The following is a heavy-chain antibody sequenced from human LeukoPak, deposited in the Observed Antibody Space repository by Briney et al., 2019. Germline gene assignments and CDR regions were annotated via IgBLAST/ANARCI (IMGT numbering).Heavy chain of an antibody. Sequence: GESLKISCKVSGYSFTSYWIGWVRQMPGKGLEWMGIIYPGDSDTRYSPSFQGQVTISADKSISTAYLQRNTLRASDTAMYYCARREYNYGYDYWGQGTLVTVSS. J-gene: IGHJ4*02. D-gene: IGHD5-18*01. V-gene: IGHV5-51*01. CDR1: GYSFTSYW. CDR3: ARREYNYGYDY. CDR2: IYPGDSDT.